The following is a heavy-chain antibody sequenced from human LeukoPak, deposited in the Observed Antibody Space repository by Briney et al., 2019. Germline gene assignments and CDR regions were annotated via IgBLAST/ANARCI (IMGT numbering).Heavy chain of an antibody. CDR3: AKERRDGYRNHFDY. J-gene: IGHJ4*02. Sequence: PGRSLRLSCAASGFTFSSYGMHWVRQAPGKGLEWVAVRCYDGSNKYYADSVKGRFTISRDNSKNTLYLQMNSLRAEDTAVYYCAKERRDGYRNHFDYWGQGTLVTVSS. V-gene: IGHV3-33*06. D-gene: IGHD5-24*01. CDR1: GFTFSSYG. CDR2: RCYDGSNK.